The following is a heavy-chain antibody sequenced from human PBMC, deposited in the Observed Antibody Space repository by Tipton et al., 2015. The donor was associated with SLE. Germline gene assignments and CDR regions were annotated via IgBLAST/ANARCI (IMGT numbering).Heavy chain of an antibody. CDR3: ARGLGVVVAVAFDI. CDR2: IYYSGST. Sequence: LRLSCTVSGGSISSHYWSWIRQPPGKGLEWIGSIYYSGSTYYNPSLKSRVTISVDTSKNQFSLKLSSVTAADTAVYYCARGLGVVVAVAFDIWGQGTMVTVSS. V-gene: IGHV4-59*11. D-gene: IGHD2-15*01. CDR1: GGSISSHY. J-gene: IGHJ3*02.